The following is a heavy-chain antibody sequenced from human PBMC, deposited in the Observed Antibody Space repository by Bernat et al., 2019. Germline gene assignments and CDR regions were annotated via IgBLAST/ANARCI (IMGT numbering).Heavy chain of an antibody. Sequence: QVQLQESGPGLVKPSETLSLTCTVPGGSISSYYWSWIRQPPGKGLEWIGYIYYSGSTNYNPSLKSRVTISVDTSKNQFSLKLSSVTAADTAVYYCARTVGKLGPRRYSGYGGWFDPWGQGTLVTVSS. J-gene: IGHJ5*02. CDR2: IYYSGST. D-gene: IGHD5-12*01. V-gene: IGHV4-59*08. CDR3: ARTVGKLGPRRYSGYGGWFDP. CDR1: GGSISSYY.